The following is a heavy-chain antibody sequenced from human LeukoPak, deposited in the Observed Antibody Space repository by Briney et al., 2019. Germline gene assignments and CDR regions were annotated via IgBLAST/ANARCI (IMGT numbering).Heavy chain of an antibody. D-gene: IGHD5-18*01. CDR1: GFTFSSYG. J-gene: IGHJ4*02. V-gene: IGHV3-23*01. CDR2: ISGSGTNT. Sequence: GGSLRLSCAASGFTFSSYGMNWVRQAPGKGLEWVSGISGSGTNTYYADSVKGRFTISRDNSKNTLYMQMNSLRAEDTAVYYCAKGDKPVIAMVKFDYWGQGTLVTVSS. CDR3: AKGDKPVIAMVKFDY.